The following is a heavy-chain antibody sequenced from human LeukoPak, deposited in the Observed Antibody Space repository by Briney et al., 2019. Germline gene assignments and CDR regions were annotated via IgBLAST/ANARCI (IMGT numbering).Heavy chain of an antibody. Sequence: GGSLRLSCAASGFTFTNSYMTWVRQAPGKGLEWLSYISGSGDDTNYADSVKGRFTISRDNSKNTLYLQMNSLRAEDTAVYYCAKDSPYAYYGSGSYWDYWGQGTLVTVSS. V-gene: IGHV3-11*05. J-gene: IGHJ4*02. CDR3: AKDSPYAYYGSGSYWDY. CDR2: ISGSGDDT. CDR1: GFTFTNSY. D-gene: IGHD3-10*01.